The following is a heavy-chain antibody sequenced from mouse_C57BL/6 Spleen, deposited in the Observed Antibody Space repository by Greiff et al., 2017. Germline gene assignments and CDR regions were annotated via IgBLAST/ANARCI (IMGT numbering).Heavy chain of an antibody. D-gene: IGHD6-5*01. V-gene: IGHV5-9*01. Sequence: EVQVVESGGGLVKPGGSLKLSCAASGFTFSSYTMSWVRQTPGKRLEWVATISGGGGNTYYPDSVKGRFTISRDNAKNTLYLQMSSLRSEDTALYYCARQAYGLWFAYWGQGTLVTVSA. CDR1: GFTFSSYT. CDR3: ARQAYGLWFAY. CDR2: ISGGGGNT. J-gene: IGHJ3*01.